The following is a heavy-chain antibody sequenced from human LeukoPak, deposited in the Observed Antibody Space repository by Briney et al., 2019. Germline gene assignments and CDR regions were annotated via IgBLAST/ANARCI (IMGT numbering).Heavy chain of an antibody. D-gene: IGHD5-12*01. CDR1: GFTFSSYS. Sequence: PGGSLRLSCAASGFTFSSYSMNWVRQAPGKGLEWVSSISSSSSYIYYADSVKGRFTISRDNAKNSLYLQMNSLRAEDTAVYYCARDEYSGYDHRELDYWGQGTLVTVSS. CDR2: ISSSSSYI. V-gene: IGHV3-21*01. J-gene: IGHJ4*02. CDR3: ARDEYSGYDHRELDY.